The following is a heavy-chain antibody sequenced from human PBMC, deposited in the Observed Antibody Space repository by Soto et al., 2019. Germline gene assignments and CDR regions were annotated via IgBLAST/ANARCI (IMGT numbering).Heavy chain of an antibody. CDR3: ASRDPGTSVDY. CDR1: DGNFLDGGYY. Sequence: SATQSLPCTVADGNFLDGGYYWTWVRQPPGQGLEWIGEIYRTGSTNYNPSLKSRVTISLDKSENQFSLKVTSLTAADTAVYYCASRDPGTSVDYWGQGTLVTVSS. V-gene: IGHV4-4*02. J-gene: IGHJ4*02. D-gene: IGHD1-7*01. CDR2: IYRTGST.